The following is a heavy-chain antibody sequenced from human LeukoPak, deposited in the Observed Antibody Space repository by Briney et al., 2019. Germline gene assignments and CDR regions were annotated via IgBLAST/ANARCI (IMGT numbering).Heavy chain of an antibody. V-gene: IGHV3-30*02. Sequence: GGSLRLSCAASGFTFSTSGMHWVRQAPGKGLEWVAFIRYDGSNKYYADSVKGRFTISRDNSKNTLYLQMNSLRAEDTAVYYCARVGRGYSFKVYYFDYWGQGTLVTVSS. D-gene: IGHD5-18*01. J-gene: IGHJ4*02. CDR1: GFTFSTSG. CDR3: ARVGRGYSFKVYYFDY. CDR2: IRYDGSNK.